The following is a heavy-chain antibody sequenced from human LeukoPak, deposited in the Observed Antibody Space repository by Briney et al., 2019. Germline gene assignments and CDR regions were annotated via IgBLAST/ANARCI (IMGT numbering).Heavy chain of an antibody. CDR1: GGSNSSSSYY. CDR3: ASQRDPYDFWSGYWGGGRYMDV. J-gene: IGHJ6*03. D-gene: IGHD3-3*01. Sequence: SETLSLTCTVSGGSNSSSSYYWGWIRQPPGKGLEWIGSIYYSGSTYYNPSLKSRVTISGDTSKNQFSLKLTSVTAADTAVYYCASQRDPYDFWSGYWGGGRYMDVWGKGTTVTVSS. CDR2: IYYSGST. V-gene: IGHV4-39*01.